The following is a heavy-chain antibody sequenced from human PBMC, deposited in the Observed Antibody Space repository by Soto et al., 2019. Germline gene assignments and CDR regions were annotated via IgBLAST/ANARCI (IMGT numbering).Heavy chain of an antibody. J-gene: IGHJ4*02. V-gene: IGHV1-69*13. CDR1: GGTFSSYA. Sequence: ASVKVSCKASGGTFSSYAISWVRQAPGQGLEWMGGIIPIFGTANYAQKFQGRVTITADESTSTAYMELSSLRSEDTAVYYCARVDGFLAAAGDGDYWGQGTLVTVSS. D-gene: IGHD6-13*01. CDR3: ARVDGFLAAAGDGDY. CDR2: IIPIFGTA.